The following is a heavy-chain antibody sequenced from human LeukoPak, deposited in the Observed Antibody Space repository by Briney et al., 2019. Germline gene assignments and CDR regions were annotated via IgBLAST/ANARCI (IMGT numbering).Heavy chain of an antibody. Sequence: GGSPRLSCAASGFTFSSHSMNWVRQAPGKGLEFVSSISSSSNYMYYADSVKGRFTISRDNAKNSLYLQMNSLRVEDTAVYYCARDRSSGWLDAFDIWGQGTMVTVSS. CDR1: GFTFSSHS. D-gene: IGHD6-19*01. CDR2: ISSSSNYM. J-gene: IGHJ3*02. V-gene: IGHV3-21*01. CDR3: ARDRSSGWLDAFDI.